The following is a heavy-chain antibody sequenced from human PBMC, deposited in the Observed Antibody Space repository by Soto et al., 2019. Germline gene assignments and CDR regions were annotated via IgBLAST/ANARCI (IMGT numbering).Heavy chain of an antibody. CDR3: AKTKIVGATLAPMGY. V-gene: IGHV3-30*18. Sequence: QVQLVESGGGVVQPGRSLRLSCAASGFTFSSYGMHWVRQAPGKGLEWVAVISYDGSNKYYADSVKGRFTISRDNSKNTLYLQMNSLRAEDTAVYYCAKTKIVGATLAPMGYWGQGTLVTVSS. D-gene: IGHD1-26*01. CDR2: ISYDGSNK. CDR1: GFTFSSYG. J-gene: IGHJ4*02.